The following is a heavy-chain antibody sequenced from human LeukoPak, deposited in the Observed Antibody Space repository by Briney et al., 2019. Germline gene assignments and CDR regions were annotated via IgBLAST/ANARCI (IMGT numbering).Heavy chain of an antibody. CDR3: AKDLSDPSGSGSYYPYYYYYYGMDV. CDR1: GFTFSSYA. D-gene: IGHD3-10*01. Sequence: SGRSLRLSCAASGFTFSSYAMHWVRQAPGKGLEWVAVISYDGSNKYYADSVKGRFTISRDNSKNTLYLQMNSLRAEDTAVYYCAKDLSDPSGSGSYYPYYYYYYGMDVWGQGTTVTVSS. V-gene: IGHV3-30-3*01. CDR2: ISYDGSNK. J-gene: IGHJ6*02.